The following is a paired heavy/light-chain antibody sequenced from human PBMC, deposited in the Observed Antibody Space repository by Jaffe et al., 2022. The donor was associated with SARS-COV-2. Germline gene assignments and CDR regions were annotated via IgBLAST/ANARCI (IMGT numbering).Heavy chain of an antibody. Sequence: QVQLQESGPGLVKPSETLSLTCTVSGGSISSYYWSWIRQPPGKGLEWIGYIYYSGSTNYNPSLKSRVTISVDTSKNQFSLKLSSVTAADTAVYYCARAGYDFWSGYPVYGMDVWGQGTTVTVSS. J-gene: IGHJ6*02. CDR3: ARAGYDFWSGYPVYGMDV. D-gene: IGHD3-3*01. CDR1: GGSISSYY. V-gene: IGHV4-59*01. CDR2: IYYSGST.
Light chain of an antibody. CDR1: QSVSSSY. CDR2: GAS. J-gene: IGKJ3*01. CDR3: QQYGSSPPIT. Sequence: EIVLTQSPGTLSLSPGERATLSCRASQSVSSSYLAWYQQKPGQAPRLLIYGASSRATGIPDRFSGSGSGTDFTLTISRLEPEDFAVYYCQQYGSSPPITFGPGTKVDIK. V-gene: IGKV3-20*01.